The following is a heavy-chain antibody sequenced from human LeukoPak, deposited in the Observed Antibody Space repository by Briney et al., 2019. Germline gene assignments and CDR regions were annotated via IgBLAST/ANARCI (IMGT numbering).Heavy chain of an antibody. CDR3: ARVGKGPTESDY. CDR2: IIPIFGTA. Sequence: EASVKVSCKASGYTFTGYYMHWVRQAPGQGLEWMGGIIPIFGTANYAQKFQGRVTITADESTSTAYMELSSLRSEDTAVYYCARVGKGPTESDYWGQGTLVTVSS. V-gene: IGHV1-69*13. J-gene: IGHJ4*02. CDR1: GYTFTGYY. D-gene: IGHD4-11*01.